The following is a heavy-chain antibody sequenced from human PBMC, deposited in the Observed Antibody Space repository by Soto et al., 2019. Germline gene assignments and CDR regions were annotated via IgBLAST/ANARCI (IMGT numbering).Heavy chain of an antibody. Sequence: VASVKVSCKASGYTFTDYFMLWVRQAPEEGLEWMGWINPNNGDTKYAQKFQGRVTMTRDTSISTAYMEVSRLRSDDTAVYFCAKETYYDSRGYHSYYYYYGMDVWGQGTTVTVSS. D-gene: IGHD3-22*01. J-gene: IGHJ6*02. CDR1: GYTFTDYF. CDR3: AKETYYDSRGYHSYYYYYGMDV. V-gene: IGHV1-2*02. CDR2: INPNNGDT.